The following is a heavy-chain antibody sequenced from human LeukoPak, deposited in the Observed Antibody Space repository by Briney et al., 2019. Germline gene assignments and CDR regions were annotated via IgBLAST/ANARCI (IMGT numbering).Heavy chain of an antibody. J-gene: IGHJ3*02. CDR1: GGTFSSYA. V-gene: IGHV1-69*05. Sequence: SVKVSCKASGGTFSSYAISWVRQAPGQGREWMGGFIPIFGTANYAQKFQGRVTITTDESTSTAYMGLSSLRSEDTAVYYCLRLLTGDLFDNWGQGTIVTVSS. CDR3: LRLLTGDLFDN. CDR2: FIPIFGTA. D-gene: IGHD7-27*01.